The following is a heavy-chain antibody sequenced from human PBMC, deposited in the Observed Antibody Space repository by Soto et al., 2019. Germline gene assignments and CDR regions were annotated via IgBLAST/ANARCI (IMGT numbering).Heavy chain of an antibody. CDR3: AREGGGYRFDY. D-gene: IGHD1-26*01. V-gene: IGHV4-59*11. J-gene: IGHJ4*02. CDR1: GASFGTHY. CDR2: IFNSEHL. Sequence: QVQLQESGPGLVKPSETLSLTCNVSGASFGTHYWSWIRQPPGKGLEWIGYIFNSEHLKYNPSLKSRLTISVDPSKNQFSLRLTSVTAADTAVYYCAREGGGYRFDYWGQGTLVTVSS.